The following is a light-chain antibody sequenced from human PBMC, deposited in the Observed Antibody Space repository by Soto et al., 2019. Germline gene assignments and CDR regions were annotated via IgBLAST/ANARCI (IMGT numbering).Light chain of an antibody. CDR1: QSVSSY. CDR2: DAS. J-gene: IGKJ5*01. Sequence: EIVWTQSPATLSLSPGARATLFCRASQSVSSYFAWYQKKPGQAPNLLIYDASNRATGIPARFSGSGSGTDFTLTISSLEPEDFALYYCQQQSNWPITFGQGTKLDIK. V-gene: IGKV3-11*01. CDR3: QQQSNWPIT.